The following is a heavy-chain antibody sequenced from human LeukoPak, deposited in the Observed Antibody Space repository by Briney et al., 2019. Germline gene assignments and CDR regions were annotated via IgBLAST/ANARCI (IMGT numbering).Heavy chain of an antibody. CDR3: AKTNTGFWSGYFTF. D-gene: IGHD3-3*01. CDR2: ISGSGGTT. CDR1: GFTFSSYA. Sequence: GGSLRLSCAASGFTFSSYAMAWVRQAPGKGLEWVSAISGSGGTTYYADSVKGRFTISRDNSKNTLDLQMNSLRAEDTAVYYCAKTNTGFWSGYFTFWGQGTLVTVSS. V-gene: IGHV3-23*01. J-gene: IGHJ4*02.